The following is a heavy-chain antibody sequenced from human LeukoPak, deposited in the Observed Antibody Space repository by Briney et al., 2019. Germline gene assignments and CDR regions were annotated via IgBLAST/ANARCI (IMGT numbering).Heavy chain of an antibody. D-gene: IGHD6-13*01. CDR3: TRDGYTSRWFFDY. Sequence: SQTLSLTCAISGDSVSSNSAAWNWIRQSPSRGLEWLGRTYYRSKWYKAYAVSVKSRITINPDTSKNQFSLQLNSVTPEDTAVYYCTRDGYTSRWFFDYCGQGTLVTVSP. J-gene: IGHJ4*02. V-gene: IGHV6-1*01. CDR2: TYYRSKWYK. CDR1: GDSVSSNSAA.